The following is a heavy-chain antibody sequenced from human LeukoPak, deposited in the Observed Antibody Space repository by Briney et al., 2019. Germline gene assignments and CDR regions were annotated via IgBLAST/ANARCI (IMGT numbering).Heavy chain of an antibody. Sequence: SETLSLTCTVSGGSISSYYWSWIRQPPGKGLEWIGYIYYSGSTNYNPSLKSRVTISVDTSKNQFSLKLSSVTAADTAVCYCARDLYGGSVRDWGQGTLVTVSS. V-gene: IGHV4-59*01. CDR1: GGSISSYY. D-gene: IGHD4-23*01. J-gene: IGHJ4*02. CDR2: IYYSGST. CDR3: ARDLYGGSVRD.